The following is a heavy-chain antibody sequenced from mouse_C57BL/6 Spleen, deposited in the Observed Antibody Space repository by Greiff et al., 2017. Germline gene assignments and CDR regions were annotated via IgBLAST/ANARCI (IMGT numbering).Heavy chain of an antibody. V-gene: IGHV1-69*01. CDR2: IDPSDSYT. CDR1: GYTFTSYW. J-gene: IGHJ2*01. D-gene: IGHD2-1*01. CDR3: ARWGNWNFDY. Sequence: VQLQQPGAELVMPGASVKLSCKASGYTFTSYWMHWVKQRPGQGLEWIGEIDPSDSYTNYNQKFKGKSTLTVDKSSSTAYMQLSSLTSEDSAVYYCARWGNWNFDYWGQGTPLTVSS.